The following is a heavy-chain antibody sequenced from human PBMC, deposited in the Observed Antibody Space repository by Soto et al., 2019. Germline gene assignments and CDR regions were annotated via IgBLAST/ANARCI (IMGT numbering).Heavy chain of an antibody. CDR1: GFSFSTAW. D-gene: IGHD5-18*01. Sequence: EVQLVESGGGLVKPGESLRLSCAASGFSFSTAWMNWVRQAPGKGLEWVGRIKSKSARGTTDYAAPVKGRFTVSREDXXNTLELQMNSLKSEDTAVYYCTTELYSFGKPNFDYWGQGSLVTVSS. V-gene: IGHV3-15*07. CDR3: TTELYSFGKPNFDY. J-gene: IGHJ4*02. CDR2: IKSKSARGTT.